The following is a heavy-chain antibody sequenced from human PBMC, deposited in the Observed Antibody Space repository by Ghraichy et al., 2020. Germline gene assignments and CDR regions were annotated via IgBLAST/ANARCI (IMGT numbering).Heavy chain of an antibody. CDR2: TYYRSKWYN. Sequence: SETLSLTCAISGDSVSSNSGAWNWIRQSPSRGLEWLGRTYYRSKWYNDYALSVKSRITINPDTSKNQFSLQLNSVTLEDTAVYYCARDSSVGDGRNPCFDFWGQGTLFTVSS. D-gene: IGHD5-24*01. V-gene: IGHV6-1*01. J-gene: IGHJ4*02. CDR1: GDSVSSNSGA. CDR3: ARDSSVGDGRNPCFDF.